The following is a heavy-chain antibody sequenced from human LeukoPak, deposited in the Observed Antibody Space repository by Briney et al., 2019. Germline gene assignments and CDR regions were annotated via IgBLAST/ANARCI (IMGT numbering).Heavy chain of an antibody. CDR2: ISYDGSNK. Sequence: GGSLRLSCAASGFTFSSYAMHWVRHAPGKGLEWVAVISYDGSNKYYADSVKGRFTISRDNSKNTLYLQMNSLRAEDTAVYYCARYDARYGMDVWGQGTTVTVSS. D-gene: IGHD1-1*01. V-gene: IGHV3-30-3*01. J-gene: IGHJ6*02. CDR3: ARYDARYGMDV. CDR1: GFTFSSYA.